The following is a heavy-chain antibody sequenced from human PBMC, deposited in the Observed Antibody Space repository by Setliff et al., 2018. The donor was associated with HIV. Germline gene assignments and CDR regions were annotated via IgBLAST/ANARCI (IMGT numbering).Heavy chain of an antibody. CDR3: ARVQVSGTYPIDY. J-gene: IGHJ4*02. D-gene: IGHD3-10*01. V-gene: IGHV4-38-2*01. Sequence: PSETLSLTCAVSSYSISSGYYWGWIRQPPGKGLEWIGNIYHSGSTYYNPSLKSRVTISVDTSKNQFSLKLSSMTAADTAVYYCARVQVSGTYPIDYWGQGTLVTVSS. CDR2: IYHSGST. CDR1: SYSISSGYY.